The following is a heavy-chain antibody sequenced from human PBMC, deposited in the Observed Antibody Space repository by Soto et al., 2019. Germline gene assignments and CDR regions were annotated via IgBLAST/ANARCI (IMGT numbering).Heavy chain of an antibody. CDR1: GYTLTELS. CDR2: FDPEDGET. CDR3: ARGAFDYGSESDYNTPFDD. D-gene: IGHD3-10*01. J-gene: IGHJ4*02. Sequence: ASVKVSCKVSGYTLTELSMHWVRPAPGKGLEWMGGFDPEDGETIYAQRFQGRGTKTQDTSTDTDYMELSSLRSEETAVYFCARGAFDYGSESDYNTPFDDWGQGTLVTVAS. V-gene: IGHV1-24*01.